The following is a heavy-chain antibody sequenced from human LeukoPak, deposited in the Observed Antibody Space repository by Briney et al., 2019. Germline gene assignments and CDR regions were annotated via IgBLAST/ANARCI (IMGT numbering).Heavy chain of an antibody. CDR1: GFTFSSYG. CDR2: IWYGGSNK. V-gene: IGHV3-33*08. CDR3: ARDPSLGLLEEDY. J-gene: IGHJ4*02. Sequence: PGRSLRLSCAASGFTFSSYGMHWVRQAPGKGLEWVAVIWYGGSNKYYADSVKGRFTISRDNSKNTLYLQMNSLRAEDTAVYYCARDPSLGLLEEDYWGQGTLVTVSS. D-gene: IGHD2-15*01.